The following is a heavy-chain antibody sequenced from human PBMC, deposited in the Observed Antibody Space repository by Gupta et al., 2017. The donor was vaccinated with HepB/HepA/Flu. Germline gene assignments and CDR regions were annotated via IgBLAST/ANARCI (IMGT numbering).Heavy chain of an antibody. D-gene: IGHD6-6*01. J-gene: IGHJ4*02. CDR1: GFYFSTAW. V-gene: IGHV3-15*01. CDR3: TTTVSYSSSSN. CDR2: IKSRAVGGTL. Sequence: EVQLVESGGGLVKPGGSLRLSCEASGFYFSTAWMNWVRQAPGQGLEWVGRIKSRAVGGTLEDAAPVKGRFTISRDDSKNMLFLQMNRLKAEDTALYYCTTTVSYSSSSNGGQGTLVTVSS.